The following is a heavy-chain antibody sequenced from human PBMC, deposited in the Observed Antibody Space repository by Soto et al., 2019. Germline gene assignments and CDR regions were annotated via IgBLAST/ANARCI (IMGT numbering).Heavy chain of an antibody. CDR3: ARGELLWFGELLR. Sequence: QVQLVQSGAEVKKPGASVKVSCKASGYTFTSYEINWVRQATGQGLEWMGWMNPNSGDTGYAQKFQGRVTMTRNTYISTAYMEMSSLRSEDTAVYYCARGELLWFGELLRWGQGTLVTVSS. CDR1: GYTFTSYE. D-gene: IGHD3-10*01. V-gene: IGHV1-8*01. CDR2: MNPNSGDT. J-gene: IGHJ4*02.